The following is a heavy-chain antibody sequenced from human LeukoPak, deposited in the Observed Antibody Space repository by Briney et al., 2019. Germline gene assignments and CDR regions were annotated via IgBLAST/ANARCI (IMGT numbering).Heavy chain of an antibody. J-gene: IGHJ2*01. Sequence: GGSLRLSCAASGFTFNLHAVSWIRQAPGKGLEWVSGIRGAGDRTSYTDSVKGRFTVSRDNSKNTLNLQMTSLRAEDTAIYYCARKLSGWTSPYWYFDHWGRGTLVTVSS. CDR3: ARKLSGWTSPYWYFDH. D-gene: IGHD2-15*01. CDR1: GFTFNLHA. CDR2: IRGAGDRT. V-gene: IGHV3-23*01.